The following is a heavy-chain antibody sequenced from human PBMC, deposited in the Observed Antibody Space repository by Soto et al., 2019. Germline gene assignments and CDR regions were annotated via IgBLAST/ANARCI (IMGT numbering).Heavy chain of an antibody. V-gene: IGHV1-3*04. D-gene: IGHD5-12*01. CDR1: GYTFTAYS. CDR2: INIGTGDT. CDR3: GRVVARIYGDV. Sequence: QAHLVQSGAEVKKPGASVNISCKASGYTFTAYSMHWVRQAPGQGLEWLGRINIGTGDTEYSQKFQGRVMIARDTSATTGYLEVSSLRSEDTAVYFCGRVVARIYGDVWGQGTTVTVSS. J-gene: IGHJ6*02.